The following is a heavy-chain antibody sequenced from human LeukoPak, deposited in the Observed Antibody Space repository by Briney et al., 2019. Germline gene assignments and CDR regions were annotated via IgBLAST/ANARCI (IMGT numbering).Heavy chain of an antibody. D-gene: IGHD5-12*01. V-gene: IGHV1-8*03. CDR2: MNPNTGDT. CDR1: GYSFTSFH. CDR3: ARDWLSGYEEWVFDY. J-gene: IGHJ4*02. Sequence: ASVKVSCKAAGYSFTSFHINWVRQAPGQGPEWMGWMNPNTGDTGFPQNFQGRVTITQDSSISTVYMELSSLTSEDTAVYYCARDWLSGYEEWVFDYWGQGTLVTVSS.